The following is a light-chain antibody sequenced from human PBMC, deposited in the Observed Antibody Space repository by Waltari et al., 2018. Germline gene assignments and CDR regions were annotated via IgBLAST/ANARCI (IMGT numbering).Light chain of an antibody. CDR1: HGISSF. V-gene: IGKV1-27*01. CDR3: QSYNSAPYT. CDR2: GAS. Sequence: DIQMTQSPPSLSASVGDRVTITCRASHGISSFLAWYQQKPGKAPELLIYGASTLQSGVPSRFSGSGSGTDFTLTISSLQPEDVATYYCQSYNSAPYTFGQGTKLEI. J-gene: IGKJ2*01.